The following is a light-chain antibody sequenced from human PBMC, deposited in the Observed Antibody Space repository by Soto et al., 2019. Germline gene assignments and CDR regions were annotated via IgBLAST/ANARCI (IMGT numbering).Light chain of an antibody. J-gene: IGKJ1*01. CDR1: QSVSTNY. Sequence: EIVLPQSPGTLSLSPGDGATLSCRASQSVSTNYLAWFQQKPGQAPRLLIYVAHIRAIGIADRFRGSGSGTDFTLTISRLEPEDFAVYYCQQYHSLPRTFGQGTKVEIK. CDR2: VAH. CDR3: QQYHSLPRT. V-gene: IGKV3-20*01.